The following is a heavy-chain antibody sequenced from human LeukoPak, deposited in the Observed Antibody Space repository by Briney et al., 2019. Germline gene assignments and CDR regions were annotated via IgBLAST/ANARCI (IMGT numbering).Heavy chain of an antibody. CDR3: ARGSYGSDNTYYFYGMDV. J-gene: IGHJ6*04. D-gene: IGHD3-10*01. CDR1: GYTFTSYY. Sequence: GASVKVSCMASGYTFTSYYMHWVRQVPGQGLEWMGLINPSGGSTYYAQKFLGRVSMTSDTSTNRVYMELSSLRSEDTAIYYCARGSYGSDNTYYFYGMDVWGKGTTVTVSS. V-gene: IGHV1-46*01. CDR2: INPSGGST.